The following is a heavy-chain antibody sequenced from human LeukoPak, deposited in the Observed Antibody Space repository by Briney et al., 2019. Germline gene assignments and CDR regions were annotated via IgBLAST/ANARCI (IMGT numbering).Heavy chain of an antibody. V-gene: IGHV3-7*01. D-gene: IGHD3-22*01. CDR3: ARKGGYSSGYYY. CDR1: GFTFSDYW. CDR2: IKQDGSEK. J-gene: IGHJ4*02. Sequence: GGSLRLSCAASGFTFSDYWMTWVRQAPGKGLEWVANIKQDGSEKDYVDSVKGRFTISSDNAKNSLYLQMDSLRVEDTAVYYCARKGGYSSGYYYWGQGTLVTVSS.